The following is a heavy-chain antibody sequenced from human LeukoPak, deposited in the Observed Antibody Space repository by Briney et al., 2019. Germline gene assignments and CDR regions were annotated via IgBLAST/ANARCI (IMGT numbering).Heavy chain of an antibody. D-gene: IGHD3-22*01. CDR1: GYTLTELS. CDR3: ATDISLSSGYVY. CDR2: FDPEDGET. J-gene: IGHJ4*02. Sequence: GSVKVSCKVSGYTLTELSMHWVRQAPGKGLEWMGGFDPEDGETIYAQKFQGRVTMTEDTSTDTAYMELSSLRSEDTAVYYCATDISLSSGYVYWGQGTLVTVSS. V-gene: IGHV1-24*01.